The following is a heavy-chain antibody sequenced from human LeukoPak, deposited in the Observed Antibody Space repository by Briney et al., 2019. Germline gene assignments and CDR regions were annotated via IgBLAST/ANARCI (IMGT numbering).Heavy chain of an antibody. V-gene: IGHV3-23*01. J-gene: IGHJ4*02. Sequence: GGSLRLSCAASGFTFSSSAMSWVRQAPGKGLEWVSTIGGSGDNTYYADSVKGRFTFSRDNSKNTLYLQMNSLGAEDTAVYFCARDPVSGFFDYWGQGTLVTVSS. D-gene: IGHD3-10*01. CDR3: ARDPVSGFFDY. CDR2: IGGSGDNT. CDR1: GFTFSSSA.